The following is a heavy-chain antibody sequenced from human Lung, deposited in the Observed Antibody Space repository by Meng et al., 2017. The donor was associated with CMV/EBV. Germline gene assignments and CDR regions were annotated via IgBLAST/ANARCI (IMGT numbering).Heavy chain of an antibody. Sequence: GGSXRLXCAASGFTFSSYAMHWVRQAPGKGLEWVAVISYDGSNKYYADSVKGRFTISRDNSKNTLYLQMNSLRAEDTAVYYCADTLGGPLGLWRESVGYXGQGXLVTVSS. CDR1: GFTFSSYA. CDR2: ISYDGSNK. D-gene: IGHD2-21*01. CDR3: ADTLGGPLGLWRESVGY. V-gene: IGHV3-30-3*01. J-gene: IGHJ4*02.